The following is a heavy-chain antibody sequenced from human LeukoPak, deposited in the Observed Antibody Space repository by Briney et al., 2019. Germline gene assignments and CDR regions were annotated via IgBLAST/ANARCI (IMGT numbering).Heavy chain of an antibody. CDR1: GFTFSSYA. CDR3: AKLGRSSSGRGRFDP. CDR2: IATSVGNT. J-gene: IGHJ5*02. V-gene: IGHV3-23*01. Sequence: LPGGSLRLSCAASGFTFSSYAMSWVRQAPGKGLEWVSTIATSVGNTYHTDSVKGRFTISRDNSQNTLYMQMNSLRAEDTAVYYCAKLGRSSSGRGRFDPWGQGTLVTVSA. D-gene: IGHD6-19*01.